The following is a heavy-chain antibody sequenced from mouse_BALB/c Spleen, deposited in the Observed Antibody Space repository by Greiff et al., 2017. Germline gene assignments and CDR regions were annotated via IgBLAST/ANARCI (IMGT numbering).Heavy chain of an antibody. V-gene: IGHV5-6-4*01. CDR3: TRGGYYGSEGVGDAMDY. Sequence: EVKLMESGGGLVKPGGSLKLSCAASGFTFSSYTMSWVRQTPEKRLVWVATISSGGSYTYSPDSVKGRFTISRDNAKNTLYLQMSSLKSEDTAMYYCTRGGYYGSEGVGDAMDYWGQGTSVTVSS. J-gene: IGHJ4*01. D-gene: IGHD1-1*01. CDR2: ISSGGSYT. CDR1: GFTFSSYT.